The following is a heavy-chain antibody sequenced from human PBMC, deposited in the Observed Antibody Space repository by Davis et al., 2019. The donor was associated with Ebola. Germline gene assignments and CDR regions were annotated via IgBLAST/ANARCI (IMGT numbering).Heavy chain of an antibody. D-gene: IGHD1-26*01. CDR3: ARADYSGSYYDWYFDL. CDR2: IYNSRRT. J-gene: IGHJ2*01. Sequence: PSETLSLTCTVSGASISSAISSGGYFWSWIRQHPGKGLVWIGYIYNSRRTSYNPSLNSRVTVSVDTSKNQFSLQLNYVTAADTAVYYCARADYSGSYYDWYFDLWGRGTLVTVSS. CDR1: GASISSAISSGGYF. V-gene: IGHV4-31*03.